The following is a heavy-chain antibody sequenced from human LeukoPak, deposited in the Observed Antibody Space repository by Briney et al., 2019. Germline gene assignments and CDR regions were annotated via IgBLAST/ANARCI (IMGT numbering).Heavy chain of an antibody. Sequence: SETLSLTCAVYGGSFSDYFWNWIRQPPGKGLEWIGEIDHGGGTRYNPSLKSRATISVDTSKKQFSLNLTSVTAADTAVYYCARGEDGTGDYRPTYFDSWGQGTLVTVSS. CDR3: ARGEDGTGDYRPTYFDS. CDR2: IDHGGGT. D-gene: IGHD4-17*01. CDR1: GGSFSDYF. J-gene: IGHJ4*02. V-gene: IGHV4-34*01.